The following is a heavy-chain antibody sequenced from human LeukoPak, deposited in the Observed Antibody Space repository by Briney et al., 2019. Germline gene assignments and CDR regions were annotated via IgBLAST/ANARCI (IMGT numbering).Heavy chain of an antibody. CDR3: AGASSGWYWNFDY. Sequence: PSETLSLTCTVSGGSISSSSYYWGWIRQPPGKGLEWIGYIYYSGSTNYNPSLKSRVTISVDTSKNQFSLKLSSVTAADTAVYYCAGASSGWYWNFDYWGQGTLVTVSS. CDR1: GGSISSSSYY. D-gene: IGHD6-19*01. J-gene: IGHJ4*02. CDR2: IYYSGST. V-gene: IGHV4-61*05.